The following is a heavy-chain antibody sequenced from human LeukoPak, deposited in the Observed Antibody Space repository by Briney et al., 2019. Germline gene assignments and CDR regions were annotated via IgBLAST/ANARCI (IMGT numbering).Heavy chain of an antibody. J-gene: IGHJ4*02. D-gene: IGHD3-22*01. Sequence: GGSLRLSCAASGFTFSSYSMNWVRQARGKGLEWVSSISSSSSYIYYADSVKGGFTISREKAKNSMYLQMNSLRAEDTAVYYCARDGLHYDSSGYYYWGQGTLVTVSS. V-gene: IGHV3-21*01. CDR2: ISSSSSYI. CDR1: GFTFSSYS. CDR3: ARDGLHYDSSGYYY.